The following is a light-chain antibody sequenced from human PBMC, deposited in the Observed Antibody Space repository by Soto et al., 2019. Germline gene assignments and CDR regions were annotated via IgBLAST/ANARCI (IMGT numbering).Light chain of an antibody. CDR2: EVR. CDR3: SSYTSSSTLNWV. V-gene: IGLV2-14*01. J-gene: IGLJ3*02. CDR1: SSDVGGYNY. Sequence: QSVLTQPASVSGSPGQSITISCTGTSSDVGGYNYVSWYQQHPRNAPKLMIYEVRNRPSGISNRFSGSKSGNTASLTISGLQAEDEADDYCSSYTSSSTLNWVFGGGTKLTVL.